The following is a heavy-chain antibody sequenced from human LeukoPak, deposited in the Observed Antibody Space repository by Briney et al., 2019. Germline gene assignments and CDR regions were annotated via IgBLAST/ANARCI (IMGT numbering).Heavy chain of an antibody. CDR2: MNPYSDNT. Sequence: ASVKVSCKTSGYTFTSYDINWVRQAPGQGLEWMAWMNPYSDNTGYLQKFRGRLTMTRDTSISTAYMELSSLRSEDTAVYYCARGQIFKYCSSTSCYIPYYYYYMDVWGKGTTVTVSS. CDR1: GYTFTSYD. V-gene: IGHV1-8*01. D-gene: IGHD2-2*02. CDR3: ARGQIFKYCSSTSCYIPYYYYYMDV. J-gene: IGHJ6*03.